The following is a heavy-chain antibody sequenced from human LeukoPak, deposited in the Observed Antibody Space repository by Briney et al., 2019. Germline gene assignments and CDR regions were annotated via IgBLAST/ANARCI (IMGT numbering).Heavy chain of an antibody. D-gene: IGHD2-15*01. J-gene: IGHJ6*02. CDR3: AIPSRVVVWYYGMDV. CDR2: IYTSGST. V-gene: IGHV4-61*02. Sequence: SETLSLTCTVSGGSISSGSYYWRWIRQPAGKGLEWIGRIYTSGSTNYYPSLKSRVTISVDTSKNQFSLKLSSVTAADTAVYYCAIPSRVVVWYYGMDVWGQGTTVTVSS. CDR1: GGSISSGSYY.